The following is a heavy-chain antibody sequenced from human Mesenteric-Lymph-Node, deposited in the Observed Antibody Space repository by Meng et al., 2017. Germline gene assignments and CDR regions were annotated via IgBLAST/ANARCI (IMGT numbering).Heavy chain of an antibody. CDR2: ISSSGSTI. CDR3: ARDGRLIIGLDY. Sequence: GGSLRLSCAASGFTFSSYEMNWVRQAPGKGREGVSYISSSGSTIYYADSVKGRFTISRDNAKNSLYLQMNSLRAEDTAVYYCARDGRLIIGLDYWGQGTLVTVSS. J-gene: IGHJ4*02. V-gene: IGHV3-48*03. D-gene: IGHD3/OR15-3a*01. CDR1: GFTFSSYE.